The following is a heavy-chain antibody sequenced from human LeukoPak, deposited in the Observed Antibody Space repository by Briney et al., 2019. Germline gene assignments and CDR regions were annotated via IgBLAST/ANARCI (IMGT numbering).Heavy chain of an antibody. D-gene: IGHD4-23*01. CDR3: ARLDYGGTHFDY. CDR2: IYYSGST. V-gene: IGHV4-59*08. CDR1: GGSISSYY. J-gene: IGHJ4*02. Sequence: NPSETLSLTCTVSGGSISSYYWSWIRQPPGKGLEWIGYIYYSGSTNYNPSLKSRVAISVDTSKNQFSLKLSSVTAADTAVYYCARLDYGGTHFDYWGQGTLVTVSS.